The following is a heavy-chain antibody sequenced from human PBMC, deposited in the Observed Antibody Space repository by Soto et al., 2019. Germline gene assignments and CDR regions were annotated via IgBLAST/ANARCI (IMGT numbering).Heavy chain of an antibody. D-gene: IGHD5-12*01. CDR1: GGSVSSGSFY. CDR3: AASAPPATNYYYAMDV. Sequence: SVTLSLTCTVSGGSVSSGSFYWSWIRRPPGKGLEWIGYFYDSGSTNYNPSLRSRVTMSVDMSKNQFSLKLSSVTAADTAVYYCAASAPPATNYYYAMDVWGQGTTVTVSS. J-gene: IGHJ6*02. CDR2: FYDSGST. V-gene: IGHV4-61*01.